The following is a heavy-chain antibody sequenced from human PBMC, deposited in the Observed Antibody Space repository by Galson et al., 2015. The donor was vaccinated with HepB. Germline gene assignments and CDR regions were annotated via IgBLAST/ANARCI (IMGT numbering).Heavy chain of an antibody. J-gene: IGHJ6*03. CDR3: SKGTNYMDV. CDR1: GYTFTSYD. CDR2: MNPNSGNT. Sequence: SVKVSCKASGYTFTSYDINWVRQATGQGLEWMGWMNPNSGNTGYAQKFQGRVTTTRNTSISTAYMELSSLRSVDTAVYYCSKGTNYMDVWANGTTVTVSS. V-gene: IGHV1-8*01. D-gene: IGHD1-26*01.